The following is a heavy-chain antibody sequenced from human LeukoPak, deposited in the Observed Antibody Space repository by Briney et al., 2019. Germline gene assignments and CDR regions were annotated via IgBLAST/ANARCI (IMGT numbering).Heavy chain of an antibody. Sequence: PGGSLRLSCAASGFTVNSNYMSWVRQAPGKGLEWVSVIYSGGSTYYADSVKGRFTISRDNSKNTLYLQMNSLRAEDTAVYFCARGEGSGWFSRKWFDPWGQGTLVTVSS. J-gene: IGHJ5*02. CDR2: IYSGGST. V-gene: IGHV3-66*01. CDR3: ARGEGSGWFSRKWFDP. D-gene: IGHD6-19*01. CDR1: GFTVNSNY.